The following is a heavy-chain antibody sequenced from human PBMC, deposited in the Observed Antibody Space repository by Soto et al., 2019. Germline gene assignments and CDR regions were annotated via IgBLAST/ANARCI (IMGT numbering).Heavy chain of an antibody. J-gene: IGHJ6*02. D-gene: IGHD6-6*01. CDR2: IRSKAYGGTT. CDR3: TRSHHHSSIAARMDV. Sequence: GGSLRLSCTASGFTFGDYAMSWFRQAPGKGLEWVGFIRSKAYGGTTEYAASVKGRFTISRDDSKSIAYLQMNSLKTEDTAVYYCTRSHHHSSIAARMDVWGQGTTVTVSS. CDR1: GFTFGDYA. V-gene: IGHV3-49*03.